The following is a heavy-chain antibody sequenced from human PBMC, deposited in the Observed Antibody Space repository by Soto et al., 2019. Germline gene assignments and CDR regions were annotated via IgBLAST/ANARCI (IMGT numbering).Heavy chain of an antibody. CDR2: IYYSGST. J-gene: IGHJ4*02. CDR1: GGSISSSSYY. Sequence: SETLSLTCTVSGGSISSSSYYWGWIRQPPGKGLEWIGYIYYSGSTNYNPSLKSRVTISVDTSKNQLSLKLSSVTAADTAVYYCARRYGPGFDYWGQGTLVTVSS. D-gene: IGHD4-17*01. V-gene: IGHV4-61*05. CDR3: ARRYGPGFDY.